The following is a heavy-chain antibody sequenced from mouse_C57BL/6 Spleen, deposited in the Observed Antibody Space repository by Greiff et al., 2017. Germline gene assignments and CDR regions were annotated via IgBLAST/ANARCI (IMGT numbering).Heavy chain of an antibody. D-gene: IGHD1-1*01. V-gene: IGHV6-3*01. CDR2: IRLKSDNYAT. CDR1: GFTFSNYW. J-gene: IGHJ3*01. CDR3: TGYYSFAY. Sequence: EVKVEESGGGLVQPGGSMKLSCVASGFTFSNYWMNWVRQSPEKGLEWVAQIRLKSDNYATHYAESVKGMFTISRDDSKSSVYLQMNNLRAEDTGIYYCTGYYSFAYWGQGTLVTVSA.